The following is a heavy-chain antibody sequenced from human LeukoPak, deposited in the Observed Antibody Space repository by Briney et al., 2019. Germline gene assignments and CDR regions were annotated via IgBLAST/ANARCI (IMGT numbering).Heavy chain of an antibody. J-gene: IGHJ6*02. Sequence: SETLSLTCTVSGGSISSSSYYWGWIRQPPGKGLEWIGYIYYSGSTNYNPSLKSRVTISVDTSKNQFSLKLSSVTAADTALYYCARLSKIATAGPNYYHSMDVWGQGTTVTVSS. CDR1: GGSISSSSYY. CDR3: ARLSKIATAGPNYYHSMDV. D-gene: IGHD6-13*01. V-gene: IGHV4-61*05. CDR2: IYYSGST.